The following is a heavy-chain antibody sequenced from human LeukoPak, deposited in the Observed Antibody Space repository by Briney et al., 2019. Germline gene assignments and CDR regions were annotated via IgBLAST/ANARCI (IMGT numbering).Heavy chain of an antibody. J-gene: IGHJ4*02. V-gene: IGHV3-7*01. CDR1: GLSFSDYW. D-gene: IGHD6-13*01. CDR3: TTLSAAAIDY. CDR2: MNEYGTQT. Sequence: GGPLRLSCAASGLSFSDYWANWVRLAPGKGLEWVANMNEYGTQTNYVDSVKGRFTISRDRSKTSVYLQMDSLRVEDTAVYYCTTLSAAAIDYWGRGTLVTVSS.